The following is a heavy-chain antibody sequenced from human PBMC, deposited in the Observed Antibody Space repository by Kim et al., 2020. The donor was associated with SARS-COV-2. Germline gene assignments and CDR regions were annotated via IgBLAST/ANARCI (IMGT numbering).Heavy chain of an antibody. J-gene: IGHJ4*02. V-gene: IGHV4-59*08. CDR3: ARQNGEYCSGGSCYHLDY. Sequence: KSRVTISVDTSKNQFSLRLSSVTAEDTAVYYCARQNGEYCSGGSCYHLDYWGQGTLVTVSS. D-gene: IGHD2-15*01.